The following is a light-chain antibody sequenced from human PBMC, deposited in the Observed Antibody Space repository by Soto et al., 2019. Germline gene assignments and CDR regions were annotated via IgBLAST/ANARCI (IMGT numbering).Light chain of an antibody. CDR1: QDVKEC. J-gene: IGKJ3*01. V-gene: IGKV1-33*01. CDR2: DAS. CDR3: QQCDNFPFT. Sequence: DIHMTQSPSSLSASVGDRVTITCQARQDVKECLNWYQQKPGTAPKLLIYDASNLDSGVPSRFSGRGSGTDSSVTISSLQPEDIATYYCQQCDNFPFTFGPGTKVDIK.